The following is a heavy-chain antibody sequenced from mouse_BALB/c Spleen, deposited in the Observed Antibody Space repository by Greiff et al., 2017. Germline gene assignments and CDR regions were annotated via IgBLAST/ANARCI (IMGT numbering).Heavy chain of an antibody. D-gene: IGHD1-1*01. Sequence: QVQLKESGPGLVAPSQSLSITCTVSGFSLTDYGVSWIRQPPGKGLEWLGVIWGGGSTYYNSALKSRLSISKDNSKSQVFLKMNSLQTDDTAMYYCAKPFYGSSSYYAMDYWGQGTSVTVSS. CDR1: GFSLTDYG. CDR3: AKPFYGSSSYYAMDY. CDR2: IWGGGST. J-gene: IGHJ4*01. V-gene: IGHV2-6-5*01.